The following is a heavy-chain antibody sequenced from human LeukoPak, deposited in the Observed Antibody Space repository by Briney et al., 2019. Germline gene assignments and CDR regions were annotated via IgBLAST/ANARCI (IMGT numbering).Heavy chain of an antibody. CDR2: IYYSGTT. J-gene: IGHJ4*02. D-gene: IGHD6-6*01. CDR3: ARESSSSPDY. CDR1: GGSITSSSHH. Sequence: SETLSLTCTVSGGSITSSSHHWGWLRQPPGKGLEWIGSIYYSGTTYCKPSLRSRVTISVDTSKNQFYLRLTSVTAADSAMYYCARESSSSPDYWGQGTLVTVSS. V-gene: IGHV4-39*07.